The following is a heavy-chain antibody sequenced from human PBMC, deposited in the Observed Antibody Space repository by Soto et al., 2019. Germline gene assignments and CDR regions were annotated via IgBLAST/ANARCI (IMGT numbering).Heavy chain of an antibody. CDR2: ISGSGGST. V-gene: IGHV3-23*01. CDR1: GFTFSSYA. D-gene: IGHD1-26*01. J-gene: IGHJ4*02. CDR3: AKDRPWERLGGY. Sequence: VQLLESGGGLVEPGGSLRLSCAASGFTFSSYAMSWVRQAPGKGLEWVSGISGSGGSTYYADSVKGRFTISRDNYKKTLYLQMNSLRAEDTALYYCAKDRPWERLGGYWGQGTLVTVSS.